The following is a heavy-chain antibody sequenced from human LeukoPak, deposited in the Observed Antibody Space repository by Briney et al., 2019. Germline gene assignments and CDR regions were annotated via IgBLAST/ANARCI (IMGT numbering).Heavy chain of an antibody. CDR2: ISYDGSNK. D-gene: IGHD4-11*01. CDR3: ARETTVTPWYFQH. V-gene: IGHV3-30-3*01. Sequence: GGSLRLSCAASGFTFSSYAMHWVRQAPGKGLEWVAVISYDGSNKYYADSVKGRFTISRDNSKNTLYLQMNSLRAEDTAVYYCARETTVTPWYFQHWGQGTLVTVSS. CDR1: GFTFSSYA. J-gene: IGHJ1*01.